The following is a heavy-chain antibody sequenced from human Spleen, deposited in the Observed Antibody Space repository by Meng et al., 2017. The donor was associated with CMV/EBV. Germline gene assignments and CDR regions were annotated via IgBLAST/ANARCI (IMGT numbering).Heavy chain of an antibody. Sequence: GESLKISCAVSRFTFSNFAMSWVRQAPGKGLEWVSAITATSGSTYHADSVKGRFTISRDNSKNTLFLQMNNLRTEDTAIYYCARSSGVNELWSFFYYGMDVWGQGTTVTVSS. CDR1: RFTFSNFA. V-gene: IGHV3-23*01. D-gene: IGHD3-16*01. J-gene: IGHJ6*02. CDR3: ARSSGVNELWSFFYYGMDV. CDR2: ITATSGST.